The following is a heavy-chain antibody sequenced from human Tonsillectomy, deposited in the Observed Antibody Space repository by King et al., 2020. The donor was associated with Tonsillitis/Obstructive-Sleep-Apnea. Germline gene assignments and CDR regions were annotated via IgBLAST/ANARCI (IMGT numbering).Heavy chain of an antibody. V-gene: IGHV5-51*01. Sequence: VQLVESGAEVKKPGESLTISCKGSGYSFTDYWIGWVRQMPGKGLEWMGIIYPIDSDTRYSPSFQGQVTISADKSISTAFLQWSSLKASDTAIYYCAGHKSGRTEFDYWGQGTRVTVSS. D-gene: IGHD1-1*01. CDR1: GYSFTDYW. CDR2: IYPIDSDT. J-gene: IGHJ4*02. CDR3: AGHKSGRTEFDY.